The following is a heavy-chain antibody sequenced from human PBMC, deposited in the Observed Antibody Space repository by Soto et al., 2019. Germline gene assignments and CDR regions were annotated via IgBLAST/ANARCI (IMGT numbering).Heavy chain of an antibody. J-gene: IGHJ6*02. CDR2: ISWNSGTI. D-gene: IGHD2-8*02. Sequence: PGGSLRLSCAASGVRFDDYAMHWVRQAPGKGLEWVSGISWNSGTIGYADSVKGRFTISRDNAKNSLYLQMNSLRAEDTALYYCAKSTGGTANGMGVWGQGTTVTVSS. CDR3: AKSTGGTANGMGV. V-gene: IGHV3-9*01. CDR1: GVRFDDYA.